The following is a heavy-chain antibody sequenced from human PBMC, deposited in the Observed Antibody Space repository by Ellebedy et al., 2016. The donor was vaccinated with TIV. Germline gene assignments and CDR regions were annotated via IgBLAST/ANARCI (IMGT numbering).Heavy chain of an antibody. Sequence: MPSETLSLTCTVSGGSISSDNYYWSWIRQPPGKGLEWIGYIFYSGSTNYNPSLESRLTISVDTSKNQFSLKLSSVTAADTAVYYCARGPTVTTDYWGEGIQVTVSS. V-gene: IGHV4-30-4*01. D-gene: IGHD4-17*01. CDR2: IFYSGST. CDR3: ARGPTVTTDY. CDR1: GGSISSDNYY. J-gene: IGHJ4*02.